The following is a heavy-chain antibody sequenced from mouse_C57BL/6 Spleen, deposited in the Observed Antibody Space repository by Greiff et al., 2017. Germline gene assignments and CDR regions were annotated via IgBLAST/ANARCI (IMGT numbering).Heavy chain of an antibody. V-gene: IGHV1-50*01. Sequence: QVQLQQPGAELVKPGASVKLSCKASGYTFTSYWMQWVKQRPGQGLEWIGEFDPSDSYTNYNQKFKGKATLTVDTSSSSAYMQLSSLTSEDSAVYYCASHYYGSSSLAYWGQGTLVTVSA. CDR1: GYTFTSYW. CDR3: ASHYYGSSSLAY. CDR2: FDPSDSYT. D-gene: IGHD1-1*01. J-gene: IGHJ3*01.